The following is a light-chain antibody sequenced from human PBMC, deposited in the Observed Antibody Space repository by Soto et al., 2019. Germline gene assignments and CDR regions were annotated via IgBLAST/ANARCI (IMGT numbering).Light chain of an antibody. Sequence: QSVLTQPPSVSAAPRQRVTISCSGSRSNVGDNAVSWYHQLPGKAPKLLIYYDDLLTSGVSDRFSGSKSGTSASLAISGLQSEDEGDYYCAAWDDSLNGWVFGGGTKLTVL. J-gene: IGLJ3*02. CDR3: AAWDDSLNGWV. CDR1: RSNVGDNA. CDR2: YDD. V-gene: IGLV1-36*01.